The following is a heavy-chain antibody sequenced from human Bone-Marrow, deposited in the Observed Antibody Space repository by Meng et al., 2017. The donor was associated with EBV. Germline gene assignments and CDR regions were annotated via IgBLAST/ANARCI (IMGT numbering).Heavy chain of an antibody. V-gene: IGHV4-34*01. J-gene: IGHJ2*01. CDR1: GWSFSGYS. CDR2: INHSGST. Sequence: QLQLQEWVEGLLEPSWALALTCAVYGWSFSGYSWSWIRQPPGKGLEWIGEINHSGSTNYSPSLKSRVTISVDTSKNQFSLKLSSVTAADTAVYYCARSAKGYFGLWGRGTLVTVSS. CDR3: ARSAKGYFGL.